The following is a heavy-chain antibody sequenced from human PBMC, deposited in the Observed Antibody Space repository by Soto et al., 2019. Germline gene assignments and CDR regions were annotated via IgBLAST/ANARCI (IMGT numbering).Heavy chain of an antibody. Sequence: LSLSCAASGFTFSSYEMNWVRQAPGKGLEWVSYISSSGSTIYYADSVKGRFTISRDNAKNSLYLQMNSLRAEDTAVYYCARVPTIGNAFDIWGQGTMVTVSS. CDR1: GFTFSSYE. D-gene: IGHD1-1*01. J-gene: IGHJ3*02. CDR3: ARVPTIGNAFDI. V-gene: IGHV3-48*03. CDR2: ISSSGSTI.